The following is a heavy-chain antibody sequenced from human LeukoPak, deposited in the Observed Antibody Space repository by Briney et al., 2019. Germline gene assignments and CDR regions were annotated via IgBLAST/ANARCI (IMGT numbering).Heavy chain of an antibody. J-gene: IGHJ4*02. CDR1: GFTFSSCA. CDR3: ARDRGRYYDSRGFYWGYYFDS. D-gene: IGHD3-22*01. Sequence: GGSLRLSCAASGFTFSSCAMSWVRQAPGKGLEWVAVISYDGSNKYYADSVKGRFTISRDNSKDTLYLQMSSVRVDDTAVYYCARDRGRYYDSRGFYWGYYFDSWGQGILVTVST. CDR2: ISYDGSNK. V-gene: IGHV3-30*03.